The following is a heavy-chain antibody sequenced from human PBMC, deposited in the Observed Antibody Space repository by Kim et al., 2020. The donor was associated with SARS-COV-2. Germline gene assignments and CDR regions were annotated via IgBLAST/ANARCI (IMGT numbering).Heavy chain of an antibody. CDR2: ISTDGTLE. Sequence: GRFLRLSCETSGFTFGHYGMQWIRQAPGKGLEWVAFISTDGTLEYYGDSVKGRFTISRDSAKNTVYLQMNSLRPDDTAVYFCAKDEVGGPNKFDYWGQGILVTVSS. CDR1: GFTFGHYG. J-gene: IGHJ4*02. CDR3: AKDEVGGPNKFDY. V-gene: IGHV3-30*18. D-gene: IGHD2-2*01.